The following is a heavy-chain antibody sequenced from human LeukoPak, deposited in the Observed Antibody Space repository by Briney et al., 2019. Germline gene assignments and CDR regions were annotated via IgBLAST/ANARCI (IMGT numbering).Heavy chain of an antibody. V-gene: IGHV3-74*01. Sequence: GGTLRLSCAASGFTFSRYWMQGVRHAPGKGLVWVSRINSDGSTTSYAVSVKGRFTISRYNAKNTLHLQMNSLRAEDTAVYYCAENYYDSSGYFGYWGQGTLVTVSS. J-gene: IGHJ4*02. CDR2: INSDGSTT. CDR1: GFTFSRYW. D-gene: IGHD3-22*01. CDR3: AENYYDSSGYFGY.